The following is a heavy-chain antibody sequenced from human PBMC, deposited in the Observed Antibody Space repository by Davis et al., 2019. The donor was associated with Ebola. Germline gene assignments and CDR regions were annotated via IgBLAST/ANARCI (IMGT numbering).Heavy chain of an antibody. Sequence: PSETLSLTCTVSGGSISSGDYYWSWIRQPPGKGLEWIGYIYYSGSTNYNPSLKSRVTISVDTSKNQFSLKLSSVTAADTAVYYCARGTYYYDSSGCASTYYYYGMDVWGQGTTVTVSS. J-gene: IGHJ6*02. CDR2: IYYSGST. V-gene: IGHV4-61*08. CDR3: ARGTYYYDSSGCASTYYYYGMDV. CDR1: GGSISSGDYY. D-gene: IGHD3-22*01.